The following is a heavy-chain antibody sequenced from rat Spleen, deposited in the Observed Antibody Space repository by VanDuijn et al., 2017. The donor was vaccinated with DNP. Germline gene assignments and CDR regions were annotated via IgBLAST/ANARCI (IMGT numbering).Heavy chain of an antibody. V-gene: IGHV5-25*01. CDR2: IPSGGGST. Sequence: EVQLVESGGGLVQPGRSLKLSCAASGFTFSDYYMAWVRQAPEKGLEWVATIPSGGGSTYYPDSVKGRFTMSRDNAKSSLYLQMNSLKSEDTATYYCARGSTSIYWYFDFWGPGTMVTVSS. CDR1: GFTFSDYY. CDR3: ARGSTSIYWYFDF. D-gene: IGHD3-1*01. J-gene: IGHJ1*01.